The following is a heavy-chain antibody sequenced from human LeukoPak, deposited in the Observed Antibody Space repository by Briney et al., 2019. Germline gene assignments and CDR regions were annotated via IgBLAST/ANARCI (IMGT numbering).Heavy chain of an antibody. J-gene: IGHJ4*02. V-gene: IGHV3-11*06. CDR1: GFTFSDYY. Sequence: PGGSLRLSCAASGFTFSDYYMSWVRQAPGKGLEWVSFISSSTTYIYYADSVKGRFIISRDNAKNSLYLQMNSLRVDDTAVYFCARSPTQFGEAPLFDFWGQGTLVTVYS. CDR2: ISSSTTYI. CDR3: ARSPTQFGEAPLFDF. D-gene: IGHD3-10*01.